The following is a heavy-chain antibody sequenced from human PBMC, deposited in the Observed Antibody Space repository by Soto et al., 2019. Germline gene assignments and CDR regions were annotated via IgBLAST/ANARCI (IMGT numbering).Heavy chain of an antibody. CDR1: GFTFSSYG. V-gene: IGHV3-33*01. D-gene: IGHD3-3*01. Sequence: GGSLRLSCAASGFTFSSYGMHWVRQAPGKGLEWVAIIWYDGSNKYYADSVKGRFTISRDNSKNTLYLQMNSLRAEDTALYYCARDPNQGWIFGVVTPIGMDVWGQGTTVTVSS. CDR3: ARDPNQGWIFGVVTPIGMDV. CDR2: IWYDGSNK. J-gene: IGHJ6*02.